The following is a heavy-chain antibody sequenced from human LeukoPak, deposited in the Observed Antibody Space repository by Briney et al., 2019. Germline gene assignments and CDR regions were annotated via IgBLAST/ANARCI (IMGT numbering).Heavy chain of an antibody. CDR3: ARRAYSSGYYYFDY. Sequence: SETLSLTCTVSGGSISSNDWSWIRQPPGEGLEWMGYIYYSGSTIYNPSLKSRVTISVDTSKNQFSLKLSSVTAADTAVYYCARRAYSSGYYYFDYWGQGTLVTVSS. D-gene: IGHD3-22*01. J-gene: IGHJ4*02. CDR2: IYYSGST. CDR1: GGSISSND. V-gene: IGHV4-59*01.